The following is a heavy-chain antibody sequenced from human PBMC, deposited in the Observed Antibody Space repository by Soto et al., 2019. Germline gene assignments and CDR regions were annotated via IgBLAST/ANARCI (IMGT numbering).Heavy chain of an antibody. CDR2: ISWNSGRI. V-gene: IGHV3-9*01. Sequence: EVQLVESGGGLVQPGRSLRLSCAASGFTFDDYAMHWVRQAPGKGLEWVSIISWNSGRIGYPDSVKGRFTISRDNAKNSLYLQMNSLRAEDTALYYCAKDKWELSYYFDHWGQGTLVTVSS. J-gene: IGHJ4*02. CDR1: GFTFDDYA. D-gene: IGHD1-26*01. CDR3: AKDKWELSYYFDH.